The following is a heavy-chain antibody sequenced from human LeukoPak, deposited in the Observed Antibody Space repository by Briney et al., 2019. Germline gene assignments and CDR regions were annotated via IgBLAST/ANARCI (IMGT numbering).Heavy chain of an antibody. CDR3: AREGAGPAAIRLVGSWGRNWFDP. J-gene: IGHJ5*02. V-gene: IGHV3-53*01. D-gene: IGHD2-2*01. Sequence: GGSLRLSCAASGFTVSSNYMSWVRQAPGKGLEWVSVIYSDGRTYYADSVKGRFTISRDNSKNTLYLETNSLRAEDTAVYYCAREGAGPAAIRLVGSWGRNWFDPWGQGTLVTVSS. CDR1: GFTVSSNY. CDR2: IYSDGRT.